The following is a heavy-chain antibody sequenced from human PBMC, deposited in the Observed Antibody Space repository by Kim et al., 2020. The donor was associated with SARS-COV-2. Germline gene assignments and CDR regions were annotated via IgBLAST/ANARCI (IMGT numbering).Heavy chain of an antibody. D-gene: IGHD3-3*01. CDR3: ATLSPGAKSRFYYYYMDV. J-gene: IGHJ6*03. CDR1: GGSFSGYY. CDR2: INHSGST. Sequence: SETLSLTCAVYGGSFSGYYWSWIRQPPGKGLEWIGEINHSGSTNYNPSLKSRVTISVDTSKNQFSLKLSSVTAADTAVYYCATLSPGAKSRFYYYYMDVWGKGTTVTVSS. V-gene: IGHV4-34*01.